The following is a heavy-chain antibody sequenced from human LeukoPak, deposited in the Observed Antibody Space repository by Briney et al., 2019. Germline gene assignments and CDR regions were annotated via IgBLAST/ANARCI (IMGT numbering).Heavy chain of an antibody. CDR1: GVTFSSYG. Sequence: PGGSLRLSCAASGVTFSSYGMHWVRQAPGKGLEWVAFIRYDGSNKYYEDFVKGRFTNSRDNSKNTLYLQMNSLRAEDTAVYYCAKRSVLRFVESRNRGYYMDVWGKGTTVTVSS. CDR2: IRYDGSNK. V-gene: IGHV3-30*02. CDR3: AKRSVLRFVESRNRGYYMDV. J-gene: IGHJ6*03. D-gene: IGHD3-3*01.